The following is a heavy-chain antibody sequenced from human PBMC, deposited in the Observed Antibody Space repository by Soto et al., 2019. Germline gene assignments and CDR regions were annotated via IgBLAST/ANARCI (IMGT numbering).Heavy chain of an antibody. CDR3: ARDQSRGLWFGESPPSYYHGMDV. D-gene: IGHD3-10*01. CDR1: GGTFSSYA. CDR2: IIPIFGTA. J-gene: IGHJ6*02. Sequence: SVKVSCKASGGTFSSYAISWVRQAPGQGLEWMGGIIPIFGTANYAQKFQGRVTITADESTSTAYMELSSLRSEDTAVYYCARDQSRGLWFGESPPSYYHGMDVWGQGTTVTVSS. V-gene: IGHV1-69*13.